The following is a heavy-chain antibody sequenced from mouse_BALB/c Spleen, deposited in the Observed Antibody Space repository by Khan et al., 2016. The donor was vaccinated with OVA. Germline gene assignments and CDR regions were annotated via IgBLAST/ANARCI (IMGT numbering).Heavy chain of an antibody. Sequence: QIQLVQSGPELKKPGETVKISCKASGYTFTDYSMHWVKQAPGKGLKWMGWINTETGEPTYADDFKGRFAFSLETSASTAYLQINNLKNEDTTTYFCARGGGSYAMDYWGQGTSVTVSS. V-gene: IGHV9-2-1*01. J-gene: IGHJ4*01. CDR2: INTETGEP. CDR1: GYTFTDYS. CDR3: ARGGGSYAMDY.